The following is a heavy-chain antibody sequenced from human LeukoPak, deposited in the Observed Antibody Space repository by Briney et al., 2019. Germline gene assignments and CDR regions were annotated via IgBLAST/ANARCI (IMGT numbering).Heavy chain of an antibody. CDR2: IYYSGST. CDR1: GGSISSGGYY. V-gene: IGHV4-31*03. J-gene: IGHJ4*02. D-gene: IGHD3-10*01. Sequence: PSETLPLTCTVSGGSISSGGYYWSWIRQHPGKGLEWIGYIYYSGSTYYNPSLKSRVTISVDTSKNQFSLKLSSVTAADTAVYYCARDSGGDFDYWGRGTLVTVSS. CDR3: ARDSGGDFDY.